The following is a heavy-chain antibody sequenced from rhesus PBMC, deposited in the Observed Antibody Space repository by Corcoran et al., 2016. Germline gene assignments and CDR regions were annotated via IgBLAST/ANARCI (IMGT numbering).Heavy chain of an antibody. D-gene: IGHD3-3*01. J-gene: IGHJ4*01. CDR1: GCSISRNY. CDR3: ARDNQFLEWLYYYFDY. Sequence: QLQLQESGPGLVQPSETLSLTCAVPGCSISRNYWPCTPQPPGKGRGWIGRISGSGWSTDYTPSLKSRVTISTDTSKNQFSLKLSSVTAADTAVYYCARDNQFLEWLYYYFDYWGQGVLVTVSS. CDR2: ISGSGWST. V-gene: IGHV4-173*01.